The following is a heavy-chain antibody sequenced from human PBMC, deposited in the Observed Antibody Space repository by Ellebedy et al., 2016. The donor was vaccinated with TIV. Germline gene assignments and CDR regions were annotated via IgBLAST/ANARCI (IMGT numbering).Heavy chain of an antibody. J-gene: IGHJ4*02. CDR2: ITSTSDTK. CDR3: ARGGEPWLVPYHFDY. Sequence: PGGSLRLSCAASGFSFSTYGMNWVRQAPGKGLAWLSYITSTSDTKYYADSVKGRFTISRDNPKNSMYLQMDSLRAEDTGVYYCARGGEPWLVPYHFDYWGQGTLVTVSS. CDR1: GFSFSTYG. D-gene: IGHD6-19*01. V-gene: IGHV3-48*04.